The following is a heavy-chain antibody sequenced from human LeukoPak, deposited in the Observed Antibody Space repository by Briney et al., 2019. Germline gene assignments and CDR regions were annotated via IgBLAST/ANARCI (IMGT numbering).Heavy chain of an antibody. D-gene: IGHD6-19*01. V-gene: IGHV3-30*03. Sequence: GRSLRLSCAASGFTFSSYGMHWVRQAPGKGLEWVAVISYDGSNKYYADSVKGRFTISRDNSKNTLYLQMNSLRAEDTAVYYCARDRGGWYWFDPWGQGTLVTVSS. J-gene: IGHJ5*02. CDR3: ARDRGGWYWFDP. CDR1: GFTFSSYG. CDR2: ISYDGSNK.